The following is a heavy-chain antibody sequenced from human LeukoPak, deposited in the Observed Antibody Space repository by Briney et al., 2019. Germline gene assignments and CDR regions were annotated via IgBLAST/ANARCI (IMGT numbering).Heavy chain of an antibody. CDR3: ARGGGRCSSTSCSPLDY. CDR2: IYTSGST. V-gene: IGHV4-4*07. J-gene: IGHJ4*02. CDR1: GGSISSYY. Sequence: SETLSLTCTVSGGSISSYYWSWIRQPAGKGLEWIGRIYTSGSTNYNPSLKSRVTMSVDTSKNQFSLKLSSVTAADTAVYYCARGGGRCSSTSCSPLDYWGQGTLVTVSS. D-gene: IGHD2-2*01.